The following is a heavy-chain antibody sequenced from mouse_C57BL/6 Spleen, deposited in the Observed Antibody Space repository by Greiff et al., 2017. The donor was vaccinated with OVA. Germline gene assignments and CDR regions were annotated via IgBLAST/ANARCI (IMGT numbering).Heavy chain of an antibody. Sequence: VQLQQSGAELVRPGASVTLSCKASGYTFTDYEMHWVQQTPVHGLEWIGAIDPETGGTAYNQKFKGKAILTADKSYSTAYMELRSLTSEDSAVYYWTRYHYGSSYGDYAMDYWGQGTSVTVSS. J-gene: IGHJ4*01. CDR1: GYTFTDYE. CDR2: IDPETGGT. V-gene: IGHV1-15*01. CDR3: TRYHYGSSYGDYAMDY. D-gene: IGHD1-1*01.